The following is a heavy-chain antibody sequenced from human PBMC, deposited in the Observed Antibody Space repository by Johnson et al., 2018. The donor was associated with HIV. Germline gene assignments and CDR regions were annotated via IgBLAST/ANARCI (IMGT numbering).Heavy chain of an antibody. CDR1: GFTVSSNY. Sequence: VQLVESGGGLVQPGGSLRLSCAASGFTVSSNYMSWVRQAPGKGLEWVSVIYSGGSTYYADSVTGRFTISRDNSKNTLYLQMNSLRAEDTAVYYCARNRPVSYGYRGAFDFWGQGTMVTVSS. CDR3: ARNRPVSYGYRGAFDF. V-gene: IGHV3-66*01. D-gene: IGHD5-18*01. J-gene: IGHJ3*01. CDR2: IYSGGST.